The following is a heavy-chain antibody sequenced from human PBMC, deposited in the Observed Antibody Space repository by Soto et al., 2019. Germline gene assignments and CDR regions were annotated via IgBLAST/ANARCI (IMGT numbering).Heavy chain of an antibody. CDR3: SHRGTVTPSSPRRYVDL. Sequence: QITLKESGPTLVKPTQTLTLTCTFSGFSLSTRGVGVGWIRQPPGKALEWLALIYWDDDKRYSPSLKSRLTITTDTTKNRAVHTLTNMDPVDTATYYCSHRGTVTPSSPRRYVDLWGRGTPVTVSS. CDR1: GFSLSTRGVG. J-gene: IGHJ2*01. V-gene: IGHV2-5*02. CDR2: IYWDDDK. D-gene: IGHD4-17*01.